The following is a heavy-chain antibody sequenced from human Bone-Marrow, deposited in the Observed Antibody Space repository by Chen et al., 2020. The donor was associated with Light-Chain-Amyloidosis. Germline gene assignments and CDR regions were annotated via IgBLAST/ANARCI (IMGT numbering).Heavy chain of an antibody. Sequence: QVQLQQWGAGLLKPSETLSLTCAVYGWSFSGYYWSWIRQPPGKGLEWIGEINHSGSTNYNPSLKSRVTISVDTSKNQFSLKLSSVTAADTAVYYCARGTHYDFWSGYYYYYMDVWGKGTTVTVSS. V-gene: IGHV4-34*01. CDR2: INHSGST. D-gene: IGHD3-3*01. J-gene: IGHJ6*03. CDR3: ARGTHYDFWSGYYYYYMDV. CDR1: GWSFSGYY.